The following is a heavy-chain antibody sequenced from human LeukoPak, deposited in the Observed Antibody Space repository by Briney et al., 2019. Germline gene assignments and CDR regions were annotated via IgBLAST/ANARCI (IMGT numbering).Heavy chain of an antibody. CDR3: AKDQNFRVGAYDAFDI. CDR2: ISGSGGST. CDR1: GFTFRKYA. J-gene: IGHJ3*02. Sequence: PGGSLRLSCAASGFTFRKYAMSWVRQAPGKGLEWVSVISGSGGSTYYADSVKGRFTISRDNSKNTLYLQMNSLRAEDTAVYYCAKDQNFRVGAYDAFDIWGQGTMVTVSS. V-gene: IGHV3-23*01. D-gene: IGHD1-26*01.